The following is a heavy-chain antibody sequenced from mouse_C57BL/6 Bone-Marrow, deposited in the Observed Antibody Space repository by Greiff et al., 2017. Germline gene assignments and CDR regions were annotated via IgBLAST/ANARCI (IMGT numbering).Heavy chain of an antibody. Sequence: QVQLQQSGAELARPGASVKLSCKASGYTFTSYGISWVKQRTGQGLEWIGEIYPRSGNTYYNEKFKGKATLTADKSSSTAYMELRSLTSEDSAVYFCARGLYSNYFAWFAYWGQGTLVTVSA. CDR3: ARGLYSNYFAWFAY. J-gene: IGHJ3*01. D-gene: IGHD2-5*01. CDR2: IYPRSGNT. CDR1: GYTFTSYG. V-gene: IGHV1-81*01.